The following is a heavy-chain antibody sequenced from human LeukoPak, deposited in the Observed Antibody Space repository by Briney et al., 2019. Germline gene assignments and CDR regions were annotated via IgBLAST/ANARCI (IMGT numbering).Heavy chain of an antibody. CDR3: ARSMTTGVTTLDY. J-gene: IGHJ4*02. Sequence: PSETLSLTCTVSGGSISSYYWSWIRQPPGKGLEWIGYIYYSGSTNYNPSLKSRVTISIDTSKNQFSLNLNSVTAADTAVYYCARSMTTGVTTLDYWGQGTLVTVSS. CDR2: IYYSGST. D-gene: IGHD4-11*01. V-gene: IGHV4-59*01. CDR1: GGSISSYY.